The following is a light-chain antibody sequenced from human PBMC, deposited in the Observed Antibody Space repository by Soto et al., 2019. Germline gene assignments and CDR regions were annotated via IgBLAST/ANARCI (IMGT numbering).Light chain of an antibody. Sequence: QSALTQPASVSGSPGQSITISCTGTSSDVGGYNYVSWYQQHPGKAPKLIIYEVSNRPSGVSNRFSGSKSANTASLTISGLQAEDEADYYCSSYTSSSTWVFGGGPKVTVL. CDR3: SSYTSSSTWV. CDR2: EVS. V-gene: IGLV2-14*01. J-gene: IGLJ3*02. CDR1: SSDVGGYNY.